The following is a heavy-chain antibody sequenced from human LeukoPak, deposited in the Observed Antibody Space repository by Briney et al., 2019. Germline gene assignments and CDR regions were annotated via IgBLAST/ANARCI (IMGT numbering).Heavy chain of an antibody. Sequence: SVKVSCKASGGTFSSYAISWVRQAPGPGLEWMGGIIPIFGTANYAQKFQGRVTITTDESTSTAYMELSSLRSEDTAVYYCAREGYSYGTNAFDIWGQGTMVTVSS. J-gene: IGHJ3*02. CDR2: IIPIFGTA. CDR3: AREGYSYGTNAFDI. V-gene: IGHV1-69*05. D-gene: IGHD5-18*01. CDR1: GGTFSSYA.